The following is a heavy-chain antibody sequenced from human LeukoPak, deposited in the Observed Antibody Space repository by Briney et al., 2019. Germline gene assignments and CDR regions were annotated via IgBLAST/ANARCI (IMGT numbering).Heavy chain of an antibody. J-gene: IGHJ5*02. Sequence: GGSLRLSCAASGFTFSNAWMSWVRQAPGKGLEWVANIKQDGSEKYYVDSVKGRFTISRDNAKNSPYLQMNSLRAEDTAVYYCARDTWPNNWFDPWGQGTLVTVSS. CDR3: ARDTWPNNWFDP. CDR1: GFTFSNAW. D-gene: IGHD5-24*01. V-gene: IGHV3-7*01. CDR2: IKQDGSEK.